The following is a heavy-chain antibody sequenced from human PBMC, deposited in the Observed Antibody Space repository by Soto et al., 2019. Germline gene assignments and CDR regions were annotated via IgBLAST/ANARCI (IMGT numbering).Heavy chain of an antibody. V-gene: IGHV3-7*05. CDR1: GFTVSSDW. Sequence: EVRLVESGGGLVQPGGSLRLSCAASGFTVSSDWMTWVRRAPGKGLEWVANIRTDGSKTSYLDSGRGRFTISRDNAQSSLYLQMDSLRADDTALYYCATDLSPGTSSLYFDAFDIWGQGTMVTVSS. J-gene: IGHJ3*02. CDR2: IRTDGSKT. D-gene: IGHD6-13*01. CDR3: ATDLSPGTSSLYFDAFDI.